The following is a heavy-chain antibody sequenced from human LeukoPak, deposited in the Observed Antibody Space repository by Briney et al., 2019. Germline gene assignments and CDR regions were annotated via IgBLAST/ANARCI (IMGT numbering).Heavy chain of an antibody. D-gene: IGHD2-21*02. CDR1: GFTFDDYA. J-gene: IGHJ4*02. CDR2: TNWDGNTT. Sequence: GGFLRLSCVASGFTFDDYAMHWVRQAPGKGLEWVCLTNWDGNTTFCADSVKGRFTISRDNIKSSLFLQMNSLRPEDSALYYCAKGDSGHDPSIHPPGAFDYWGQGTLVTVSS. CDR3: AKGDSGHDPSIHPPGAFDY. V-gene: IGHV3-43D*03.